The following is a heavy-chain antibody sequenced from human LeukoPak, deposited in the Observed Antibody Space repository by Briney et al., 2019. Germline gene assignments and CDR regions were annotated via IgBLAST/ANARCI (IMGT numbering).Heavy chain of an antibody. D-gene: IGHD3-10*01. CDR2: IIPILGIA. V-gene: IGHV1-69*02. CDR3: ASALGSYYGSGSPTTY. CDR1: GGTFSSYT. J-gene: IGHJ4*02. Sequence: WVKVSCKASGGTFSSYTISSVRQAPGQGLEWMGWIIPILGIANYAQKFQGRVTITADKSTSTAYMELSSLRSEDTAVYYCASALGSYYGSGSPTTYWGQGTLVTVSS.